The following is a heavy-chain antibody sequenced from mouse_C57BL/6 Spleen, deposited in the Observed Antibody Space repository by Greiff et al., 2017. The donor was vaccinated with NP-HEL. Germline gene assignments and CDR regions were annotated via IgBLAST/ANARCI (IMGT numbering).Heavy chain of an antibody. CDR3: ASPLRGDYFDY. Sequence: LVESGPELVKPGASVKISCTASGYAFSSSWMNWVQQRPGKGLEWIGRIYPGDGDTNYNGKFKGKATLTGDKSSSTAYLQMSRLTSEDSAVYFGASPLRGDYFDYWGQGTTLTVSS. D-gene: IGHD1-1*01. J-gene: IGHJ2*01. CDR1: GYAFSSSW. CDR2: IYPGDGDT. V-gene: IGHV1-82*01.